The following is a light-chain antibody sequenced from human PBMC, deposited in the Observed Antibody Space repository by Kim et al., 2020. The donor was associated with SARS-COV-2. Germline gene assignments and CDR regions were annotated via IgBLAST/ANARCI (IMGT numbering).Light chain of an antibody. CDR2: GIS. CDR1: QDISSIH. Sequence: SPGERATLSCRASQDISSIHVAWYQQKRGRAPRLIIYGISNRATDIPDRFSGSGAGTDFTLTISRLEPEDFAVYYCQQYADSPPTFGQGTKVDIK. V-gene: IGKV3-20*01. J-gene: IGKJ1*01. CDR3: QQYADSPPT.